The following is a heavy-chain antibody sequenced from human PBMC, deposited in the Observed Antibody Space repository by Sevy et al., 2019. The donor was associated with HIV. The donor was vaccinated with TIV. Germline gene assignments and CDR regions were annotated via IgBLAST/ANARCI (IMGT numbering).Heavy chain of an antibody. CDR2: IYYSGNT. J-gene: IGHJ4*03. Sequence: SETLSLTCSVSSGSLGNYYWYWIRQTPGKGLEWLGLIYYSGNTNYNPSLKSRVTMSIDTSRNQFSLRLDSLTAAGTAVYYCARRAFLGDYFESWGQGILVTVSS. D-gene: IGHD3-16*01. CDR3: ARRAFLGDYFES. CDR1: SGSLGNYY. V-gene: IGHV4-59*08.